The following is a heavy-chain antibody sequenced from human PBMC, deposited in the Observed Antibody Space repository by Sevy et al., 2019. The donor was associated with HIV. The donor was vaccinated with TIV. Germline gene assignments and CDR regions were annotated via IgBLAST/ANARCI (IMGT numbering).Heavy chain of an antibody. V-gene: IGHV3-43*01. Sequence: GGSLRLSCAASGFTFDDYTMHWVRQVPGKGLEWVSLITWDVAKKDYEYSVKGRFTVSTDNSENSLYLQMNSLRTEDTALYFCAKDIPGWSGFDYWGQGTLVTVSS. CDR1: GFTFDDYT. D-gene: IGHD3-10*01. CDR3: AKDIPGWSGFDY. J-gene: IGHJ4*02. CDR2: ITWDVAKK.